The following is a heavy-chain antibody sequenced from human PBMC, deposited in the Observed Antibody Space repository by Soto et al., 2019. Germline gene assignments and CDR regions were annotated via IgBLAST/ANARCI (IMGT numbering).Heavy chain of an antibody. Sequence: QVQLQESGPGLVKPSQTLSLTCTVSGGSISSGDYYWSWIRQPPGKGLEWIGYIYYSGSTYYHPSLKSRVTISVDTSKNQCSLTLSSVTAAGTAVYYCATAQGSGFLVSWGQGTLVTVSS. CDR3: ATAQGSGFLVS. D-gene: IGHD3-10*01. CDR2: IYYSGST. CDR1: GGSISSGDYY. J-gene: IGHJ4*02. V-gene: IGHV4-30-4*01.